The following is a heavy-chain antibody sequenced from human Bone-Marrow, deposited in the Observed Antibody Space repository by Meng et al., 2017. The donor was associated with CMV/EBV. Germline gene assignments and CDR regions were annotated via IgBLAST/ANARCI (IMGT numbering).Heavy chain of an antibody. CDR3: ARGGYDILTGLGWFDP. D-gene: IGHD3-9*01. V-gene: IGHV3-11*01. CDR2: ISSSGSTI. Sequence: LSLTCAASGFTFSDYYMSWIRQAPGKGLEWVSYISSSGSTIYYADSVKGRFTISRDNAKNSLYLQMNSLRAEDTAVYYCARGGYDILTGLGWFDPWGQGTLVTVPS. J-gene: IGHJ5*02. CDR1: GFTFSDYY.